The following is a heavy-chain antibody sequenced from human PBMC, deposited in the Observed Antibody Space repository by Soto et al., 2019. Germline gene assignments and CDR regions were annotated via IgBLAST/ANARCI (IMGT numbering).Heavy chain of an antibody. CDR2: IWYDGSNK. J-gene: IGHJ3*02. CDR3: ARDTAGEDAFDI. D-gene: IGHD6-19*01. V-gene: IGHV3-33*01. Sequence: PGGSLRLSCAASGFTFSSYGMHWVRQAPGKGLERVAVIWYDGSNKYYADSVKGRFTISRDNSKNTLYLQMNSLRAEDTAVYYCARDTAGEDAFDIWGQGTKVTVSS. CDR1: GFTFSSYG.